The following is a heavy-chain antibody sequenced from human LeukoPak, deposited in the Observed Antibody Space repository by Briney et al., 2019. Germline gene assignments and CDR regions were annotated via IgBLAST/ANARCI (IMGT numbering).Heavy chain of an antibody. J-gene: IGHJ4*02. Sequence: TSETLSLTCSVSGASITNYYWSWIRQPPGKGLEWIGYIYYSGSTNYNPSLKSRVTISVDTSKNQFSLKLSSVTAADTAVYYCARGAPVDYWGQGTLVTVSS. V-gene: IGHV4-59*01. CDR3: ARGAPVDY. CDR2: IYYSGST. CDR1: GASITNYY.